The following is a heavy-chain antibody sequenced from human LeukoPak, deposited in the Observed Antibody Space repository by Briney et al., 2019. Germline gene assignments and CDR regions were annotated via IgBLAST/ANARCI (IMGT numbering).Heavy chain of an antibody. D-gene: IGHD5-24*01. Sequence: MPSETLSLTCTVSGGSISSYYWTWIRQPPGKGLEWIGYIYYTGSTNYNPSLKSRVTISVDTSKNQFSLDLSSVTAADTALYYCARFDRDGYNLDYWGQGTLVTVSS. V-gene: IGHV4-59*01. CDR2: IYYTGST. CDR3: ARFDRDGYNLDY. CDR1: GGSISSYY. J-gene: IGHJ4*02.